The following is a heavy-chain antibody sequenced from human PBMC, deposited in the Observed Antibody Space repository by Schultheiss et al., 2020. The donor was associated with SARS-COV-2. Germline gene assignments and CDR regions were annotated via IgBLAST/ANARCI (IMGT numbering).Heavy chain of an antibody. CDR1: GGSITSYY. D-gene: IGHD6-19*01. CDR3: ARHDGLTRIAVGGFDY. Sequence: SETLSLTCTVSGGSITSYYWSWIRQPPGKGLEWIGYIYYSGSTNYNPSLKSRVTISVDTSKNQFSLKLRSVTAADTAVYYCARHDGLTRIAVGGFDYWGQGTLVTVSS. CDR2: IYYSGST. V-gene: IGHV4-59*08. J-gene: IGHJ4*02.